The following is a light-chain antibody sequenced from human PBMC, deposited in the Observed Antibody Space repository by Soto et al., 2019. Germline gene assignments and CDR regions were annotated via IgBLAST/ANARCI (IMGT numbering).Light chain of an antibody. CDR1: SSGVGSYDP. CDR2: AVS. Sequence: QSVLTQPASGSGSPGQSITISCRGNSSGVGSYDPVAWSQRFPGKTPKLTIYAVSHRPSGVSSRFSGSKSGNTASLTISGLQAEDEADYYCIAYTGSSTSYVFGTGTKVTVL. CDR3: IAYTGSSTSYV. V-gene: IGLV2-14*01. J-gene: IGLJ1*01.